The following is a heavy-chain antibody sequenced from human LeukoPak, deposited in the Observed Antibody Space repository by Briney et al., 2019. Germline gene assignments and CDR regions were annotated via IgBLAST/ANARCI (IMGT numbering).Heavy chain of an antibody. CDR2: IIPILGIA. CDR1: GGTFRSYA. CDR3: ARSGHLKAFDP. J-gene: IGHJ5*02. Sequence: SVEVSCKASGGTFRSYAISWVRQAPGQGLEWMGRIIPILGIANYAQKFQGRVTITADKSTSTAYMELSSVTAADTAVYYCARSGHLKAFDPWGQGTLVTFSS. D-gene: IGHD3-10*01. V-gene: IGHV1-69*04.